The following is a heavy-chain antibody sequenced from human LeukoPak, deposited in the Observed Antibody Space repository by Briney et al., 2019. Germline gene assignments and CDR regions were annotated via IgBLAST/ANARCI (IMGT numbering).Heavy chain of an antibody. CDR2: IYYSGST. CDR3: ARRILFGYYMDV. J-gene: IGHJ6*03. Sequence: SETLSLTCTVSGGSISSHYWSWIRQPPGKGLEWIGYIYYSGSTNYNPSLKSRVTISVDTSKNQFSLKLSSVTAADTAVYYCARRILFGYYMDVWGKGTTVTVSS. CDR1: GGSISSHY. D-gene: IGHD2-15*01. V-gene: IGHV4-59*11.